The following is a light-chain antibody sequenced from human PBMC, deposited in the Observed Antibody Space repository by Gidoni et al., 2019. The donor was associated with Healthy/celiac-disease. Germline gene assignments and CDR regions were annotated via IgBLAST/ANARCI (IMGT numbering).Light chain of an antibody. CDR2: GAS. CDR1: QSVSIN. CDR3: QQYNNWPECP. J-gene: IGKJ1*01. V-gene: IGKV3-15*01. Sequence: EIVMTQSPATLSVSPGERATLSCRASQSVSINLAWYQQKPGQPPRLLIYGASTRATGIPARFSGSVSGTEFTLTISSLQSEYFAVYYCQQYNNWPECPFGQWTKVEIK.